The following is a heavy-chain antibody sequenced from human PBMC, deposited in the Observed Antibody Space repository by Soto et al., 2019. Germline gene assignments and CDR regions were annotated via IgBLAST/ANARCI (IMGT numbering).Heavy chain of an antibody. Sequence: PGESLKISCNGSGYSFTIYWISWVRQMPGKGLEWMGRIDPSDSYTNYSPSFQGHVTISADKSISTAYLQWSSLKASDTAMYYCARHFSDSNWFDPWGQGTLVTVSS. V-gene: IGHV5-10-1*01. J-gene: IGHJ5*02. CDR1: GYSFTIYW. D-gene: IGHD2-21*02. CDR3: ARHFSDSNWFDP. CDR2: IDPSDSYT.